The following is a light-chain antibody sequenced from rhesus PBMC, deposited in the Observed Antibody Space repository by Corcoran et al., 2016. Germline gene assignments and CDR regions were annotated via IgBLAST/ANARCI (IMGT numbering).Light chain of an antibody. J-gene: IGKJ4*01. CDR2: EAS. V-gene: IGKV1-21*01. Sequence: DIQMTQSPSSLSASVGDRVTITCRASLGITNDLAWSQQQPGGPPKLLIYEASLLQGGIPSRFSGSGSWADVTLTISSLQSEDFGTYYCQHYFTAPLTFGGGTKVELK. CDR3: QHYFTAPLT. CDR1: LGITND.